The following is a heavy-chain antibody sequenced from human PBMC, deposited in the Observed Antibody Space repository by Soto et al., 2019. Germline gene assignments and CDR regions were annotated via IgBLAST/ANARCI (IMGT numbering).Heavy chain of an antibody. D-gene: IGHD3-22*01. Sequence: GASVKVSCKASGGTFSSYAISWVRQAPGQGLEWMGGIIPIFGTANYAQKFQGRVTITADKSTSTAYMELSSLRPEDTAVYYCARGYDSSGFRVAPKIYYYYGMDVWGQGTTVTVSS. CDR1: GGTFSSYA. CDR3: ARGYDSSGFRVAPKIYYYYGMDV. V-gene: IGHV1-69*06. J-gene: IGHJ6*02. CDR2: IIPIFGTA.